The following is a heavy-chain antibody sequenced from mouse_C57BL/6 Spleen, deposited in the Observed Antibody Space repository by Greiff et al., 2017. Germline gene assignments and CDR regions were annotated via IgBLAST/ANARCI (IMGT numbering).Heavy chain of an antibody. Sequence: EVQLVESGGGLVKPGGSLKLSCAASGFTFSDYGMHWVRQAPEKGLEWVAYISSGSSTSYYADTVKGRFTISRDNAKNTLFLQMTSLRSEDTAMYYCARQNWDAMDYWGQGTSVTVSS. J-gene: IGHJ4*01. CDR3: ARQNWDAMDY. D-gene: IGHD4-1*01. V-gene: IGHV5-17*01. CDR1: GFTFSDYG. CDR2: ISSGSSTS.